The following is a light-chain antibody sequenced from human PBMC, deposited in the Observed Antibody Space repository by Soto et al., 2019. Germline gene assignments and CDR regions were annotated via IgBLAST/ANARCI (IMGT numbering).Light chain of an antibody. Sequence: EVVMTQSPATLSVSPGERVTLSCRASQSVRSNLAWYQQKPGQSPRLLIYGASTRATGIPARFSGSGSGTEFTLTINSLQSEDFAIYYCQQYNKWPWTFGQGTKVDI. CDR1: QSVRSN. CDR3: QQYNKWPWT. CDR2: GAS. V-gene: IGKV3-15*01. J-gene: IGKJ1*01.